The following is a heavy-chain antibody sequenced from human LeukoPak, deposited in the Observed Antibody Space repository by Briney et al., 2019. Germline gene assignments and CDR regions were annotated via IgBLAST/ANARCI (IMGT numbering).Heavy chain of an antibody. Sequence: GGSLRLSCAASGFTFSSYAMIWVRQAPGKGLEWVSVISGSGDTTYYAESVKGRFTISRDNSKNTLYVQMNSLRAEDTAVYYCAKFRLPSTVATAMIHSYFFDYWGQGTLVTVSS. CDR3: AKFRLPSTVATAMIHSYFFDY. CDR2: ISGSGDTT. CDR1: GFTFSSYA. V-gene: IGHV3-23*01. J-gene: IGHJ4*02. D-gene: IGHD5-18*01.